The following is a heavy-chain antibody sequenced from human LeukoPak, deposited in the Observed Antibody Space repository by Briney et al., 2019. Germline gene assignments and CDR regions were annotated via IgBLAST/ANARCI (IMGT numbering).Heavy chain of an antibody. CDR1: GFTFSSYS. CDR2: ISSSSSTI. D-gene: IGHD2-15*01. CDR3: ARDSGYCRGGSCPFDS. Sequence: RTGGSLRLSCAASGFTFSSYSMTWVRQAPGKGLEWVSYISSSSSTIYYADSVRGRFTISRDNAKNSLYLQMNSLRAEDTALYYCARDSGYCRGGSCPFDSWGQGTLVTVSS. V-gene: IGHV3-48*04. J-gene: IGHJ4*02.